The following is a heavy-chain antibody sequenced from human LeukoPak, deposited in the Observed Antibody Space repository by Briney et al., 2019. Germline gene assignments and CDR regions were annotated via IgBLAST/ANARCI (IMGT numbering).Heavy chain of an antibody. CDR3: ARNRLRISGWYEGDY. CDR1: RGSISSSSYY. D-gene: IGHD6-19*01. Sequence: SETLSLTCTVSRGSISSSSYYWGWIRQPPGKGLEWIGSIYYSGDTYYNPSLKSRVTISVDTSNNQFSLKLSSVTAADTAVYYCARNRLRISGWYEGDYWGQGTQVTVSS. CDR2: IYYSGDT. J-gene: IGHJ4*02. V-gene: IGHV4-39*07.